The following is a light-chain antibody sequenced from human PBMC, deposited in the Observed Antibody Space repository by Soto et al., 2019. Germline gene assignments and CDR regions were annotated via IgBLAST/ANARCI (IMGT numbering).Light chain of an antibody. V-gene: IGLV2-8*01. J-gene: IGLJ2*01. CDR2: GVS. CDR3: SSYAGSTNLI. CDR1: SSDVGGYDY. Sequence: QSALAQPPSASWSPGQLVTISCTGTSSDVGGYDYVSWYQQHPGKAPKLMIHGVSKRPSGVPDRFSGSKSGNTASLTVSGLQAEDEADYYCSSYAGSTNLIFGGGTKVTXL.